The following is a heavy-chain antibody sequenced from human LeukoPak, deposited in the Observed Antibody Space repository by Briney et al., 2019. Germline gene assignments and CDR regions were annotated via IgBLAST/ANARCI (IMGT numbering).Heavy chain of an antibody. J-gene: IGHJ3*02. V-gene: IGHV4-4*09. CDR1: GGSISSYY. D-gene: IGHD6-13*01. Sequence: SETLSLTCTVSGGSISSYYWSWIRQPPGKGLEWVGYIYTSGSTNYNPSLKSRVTISVDTSKNQFSLKLSSVTAADTAVYYCARLGGSSWYFDAFDIWGQGTMVTVSS. CDR3: ARLGGSSWYFDAFDI. CDR2: IYTSGST.